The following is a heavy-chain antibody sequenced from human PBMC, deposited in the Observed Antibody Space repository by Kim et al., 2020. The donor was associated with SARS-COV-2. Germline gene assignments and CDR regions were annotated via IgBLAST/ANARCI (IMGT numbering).Heavy chain of an antibody. CDR1: GFTFSSYG. CDR3: AKDAVRGVNYFDY. V-gene: IGHV3-30*18. J-gene: IGHJ4*02. D-gene: IGHD3-10*01. CDR2: ISYDGSNK. Sequence: GGSLRLSCAASGFTFSSYGMHWVRQAPGKGLEWVAVISYDGSNKYYADSVKGRFTISRDNSKNTLYLQMNSLRAEDTAVYYCAKDAVRGVNYFDYWGQGTLVTVSS.